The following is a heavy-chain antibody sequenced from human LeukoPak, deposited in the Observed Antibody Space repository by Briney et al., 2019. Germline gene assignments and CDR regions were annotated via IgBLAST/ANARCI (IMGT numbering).Heavy chain of an antibody. CDR2: IYSSGST. V-gene: IGHV4-59*08. D-gene: IGHD4-17*01. CDR3: ARTGSTVTMLYPFDH. J-gene: IGHJ4*02. CDR1: GGSIRSHY. Sequence: PSETLSLTCTVSGGSIRSHYWSWIRQPPGKGLEWIGYIYSSGSTNYNPSLRSRVTISVDTSKNQFSLRLSSVTAADTAVYYCARTGSTVTMLYPFDHWGQGTLVTVSS.